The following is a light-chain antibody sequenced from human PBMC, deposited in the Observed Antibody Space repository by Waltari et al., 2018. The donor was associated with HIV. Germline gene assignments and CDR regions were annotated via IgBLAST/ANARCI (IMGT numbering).Light chain of an antibody. Sequence: QTVVTQEPSLTVSPGGTVTLTCASSTGAVTSGYYPNWFQQKPGQPPRALIYSTTKNPSWTPARFSGSLLGGKAALTLSGVQPEDEAEYYCLLYYGGAQPHVVFGGGTKLTVL. J-gene: IGLJ2*01. V-gene: IGLV7-43*01. CDR1: TGAVTSGYY. CDR2: STT. CDR3: LLYYGGAQPHVV.